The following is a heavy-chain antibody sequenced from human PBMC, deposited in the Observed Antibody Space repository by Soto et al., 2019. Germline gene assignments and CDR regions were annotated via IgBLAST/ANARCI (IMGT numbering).Heavy chain of an antibody. CDR2: ISSSSSYI. J-gene: IGHJ6*02. V-gene: IGHV3-21*01. Sequence: PGGSLRLSCAASGFTFSSYSMNWVRQAPGKGLEWVSSISSSSSYIYYADSAKGRFTISRDNAKNSLYLQMNSLRAEDTAVYYCARDRDIVVVPAADYYYGMDVWGQGTTLTVAS. D-gene: IGHD2-2*01. CDR1: GFTFSSYS. CDR3: ARDRDIVVVPAADYYYGMDV.